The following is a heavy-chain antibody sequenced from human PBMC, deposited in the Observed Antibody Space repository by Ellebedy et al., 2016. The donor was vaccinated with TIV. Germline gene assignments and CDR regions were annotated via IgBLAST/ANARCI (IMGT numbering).Heavy chain of an antibody. V-gene: IGHV3-23*01. J-gene: IGHJ4*02. CDR2: ITGSGGSI. Sequence: GESLKISCAASGVTFSSYAMSWVRRAPGKGLGWVSAITGSGGSIYYADSVMGRFTISRDNSKNTLYLQMNSLRAEDTAVYYCAKSFRAAAGTDFFDFWGQGTLVTVSS. CDR1: GVTFSSYA. D-gene: IGHD6-13*01. CDR3: AKSFRAAAGTDFFDF.